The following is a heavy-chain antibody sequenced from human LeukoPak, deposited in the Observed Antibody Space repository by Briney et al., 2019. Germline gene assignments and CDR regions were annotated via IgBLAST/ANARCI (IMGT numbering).Heavy chain of an antibody. D-gene: IGHD2-2*01. CDR3: ARARGVVVPAAPNGIWFDP. CDR1: GYTFTSYY. J-gene: IGHJ5*02. CDR2: INPSGGST. V-gene: IGHV1-46*01. Sequence: ASVKVSCTASGYTFTSYYMHWVRQAPGQGLEWMGIINPSGGSTSYAQKFQGRVTMTRDMSTSTVYMELSSLRSEDTAMYYCARARGVVVPAAPNGIWFDPWGQGTLVTVSS.